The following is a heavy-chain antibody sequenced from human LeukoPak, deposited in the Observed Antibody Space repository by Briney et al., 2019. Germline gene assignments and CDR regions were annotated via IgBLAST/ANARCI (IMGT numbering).Heavy chain of an antibody. CDR2: IYYSGST. CDR3: ASPESSCSGGSCYFPGFQH. D-gene: IGHD2-15*01. J-gene: IGHJ1*01. V-gene: IGHV4-59*01. Sequence: PSETLSLTCTVSGVSISSYYWSWIRQPPGKGLEWIGYIYYSGSTNYNPSLKSRVTISVDTSKNQFSLKLSSVTAADTAVYYCASPESSCSGGSCYFPGFQHWGQGTLVTVSS. CDR1: GVSISSYY.